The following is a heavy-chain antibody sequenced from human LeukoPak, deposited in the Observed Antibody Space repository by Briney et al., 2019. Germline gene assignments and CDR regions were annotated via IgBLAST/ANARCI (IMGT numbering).Heavy chain of an antibody. CDR1: GFTFSNSA. D-gene: IGHD2/OR15-2a*01. Sequence: SVKFSCKASGFTFSNSAVQWVRQARGQRLEWIGWIVVGSGNTNYAQKFQERVTITRDMSTSTAYMELSSLRSEDTAVYYCAVDVIYESDWGQGTLVTVSS. J-gene: IGHJ4*02. CDR3: AVDVIYESD. V-gene: IGHV1-58*01. CDR2: IVVGSGNT.